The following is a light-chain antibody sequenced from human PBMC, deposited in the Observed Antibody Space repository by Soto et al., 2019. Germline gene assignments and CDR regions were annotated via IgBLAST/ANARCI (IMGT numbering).Light chain of an antibody. V-gene: IGKV1-9*01. Sequence: DIQLTQSPSFLSVSVGDRVTITCRASQGIGRDLAWYQLKPGKAPKLLIYAASTLQSGVPSRFSGSGSGTEFTLTISSLQPEDFAAYSCQQLNSYPLTFGGGTKVEIK. CDR2: AAS. CDR3: QQLNSYPLT. CDR1: QGIGRD. J-gene: IGKJ4*01.